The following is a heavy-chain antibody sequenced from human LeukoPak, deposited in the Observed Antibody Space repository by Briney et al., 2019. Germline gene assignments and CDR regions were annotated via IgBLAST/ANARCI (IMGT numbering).Heavy chain of an antibody. CDR3: VRGPHIAATSY. V-gene: IGHV3-7*03. CDR2: IKQDGSEK. Sequence: GGSLRLSCAASGFTFSSYAMSWVRQAPGKGLEWVANIKQDGSEKQYVDSVKGRFAISRDNAKKSLYSQINTLRAEDTAVYYCVRGPHIAATSYWGQGTLVTVSS. D-gene: IGHD6-25*01. J-gene: IGHJ4*02. CDR1: GFTFSSYA.